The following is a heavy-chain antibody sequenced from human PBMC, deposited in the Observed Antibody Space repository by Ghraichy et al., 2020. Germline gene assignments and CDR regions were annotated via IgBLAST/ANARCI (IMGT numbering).Heavy chain of an antibody. CDR2: IKWNDDK. V-gene: IGHV2-5*01. J-gene: IGHJ3*02. CDR3: AHRREGPNAFDI. D-gene: IGHD1-26*01. CDR1: GFSLSSSGVG. Sequence: SGPTLVKPTQTLTLTCAFSGFSLSSSGVGVGWIRQPPRKALEWLALIKWNDDKRYSPSLQNRLTVTKDTSKNQEVLTMTNMDPVDTATYYCAHRREGPNAFDIWGQGTMVTVSS.